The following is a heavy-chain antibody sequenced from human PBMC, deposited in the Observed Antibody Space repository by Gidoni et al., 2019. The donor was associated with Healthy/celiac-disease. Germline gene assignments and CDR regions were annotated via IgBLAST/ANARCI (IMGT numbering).Heavy chain of an antibody. J-gene: IGHJ5*02. CDR2: INHSGST. D-gene: IGHD2-8*01. Sequence: QVQLQQWGAGLLKPSETLSLTCAVYGGSFSDYYWSWIRQPPGKGLEWIGEINHSGSTNYNPSLKSRVTISVDTSKNQFSLKLSSVTAADTAVYYCARGRDNSIVLMVYAIRWFDPWGQGTLVTVSS. V-gene: IGHV4-34*01. CDR3: ARGRDNSIVLMVYAIRWFDP. CDR1: GGSFSDYY.